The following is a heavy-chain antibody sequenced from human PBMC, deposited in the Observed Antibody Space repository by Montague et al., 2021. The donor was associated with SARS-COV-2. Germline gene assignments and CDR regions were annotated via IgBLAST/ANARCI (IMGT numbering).Heavy chain of an antibody. D-gene: IGHD2-15*01. Sequence: TLSLICTVSGYSISSGYYWAWIRQPPGKGLEWIGSIYHTGSTYYNPSLKSRVTISMDTSNNQFSLQLHSVPAADTAVYYCARDWAGGLRNGFDIWGQGTMVSVSA. CDR2: IYHTGST. V-gene: IGHV4-38-2*02. J-gene: IGHJ3*02. CDR1: GYSISSGYY. CDR3: ARDWAGGLRNGFDI.